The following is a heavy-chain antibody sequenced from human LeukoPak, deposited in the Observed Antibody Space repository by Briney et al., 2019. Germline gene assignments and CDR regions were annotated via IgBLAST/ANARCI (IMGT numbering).Heavy chain of an antibody. Sequence: ASVKVSCKASGYTFTGYYMHWVRQAPGQGLEWMGWINPNSGGTNYAQKFQGRVTMTRDTSISTAYMELSRLRSDDTAVYYCARAEELLWFGELFTSHFDYWGQGTLVTVSS. CDR1: GYTFTGYY. V-gene: IGHV1-2*02. CDR2: INPNSGGT. CDR3: ARAEELLWFGELFTSHFDY. D-gene: IGHD3-10*01. J-gene: IGHJ4*02.